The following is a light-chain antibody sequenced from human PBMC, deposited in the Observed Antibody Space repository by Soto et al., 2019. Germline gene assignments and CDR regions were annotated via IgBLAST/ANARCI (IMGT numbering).Light chain of an antibody. V-gene: IGKV1-9*01. CDR3: QQLRMHPST. CDR2: AAS. J-gene: IGKJ4*01. Sequence: IQLTQSPSSLSASVGDRVTITCRASQDIAIYLAWYQQKPGEAPKLLIYAASTLYGGVPSRFSGSGSGTDFALTITSLQAEDFATYYCQQLRMHPSTFGGGTKV. CDR1: QDIAIY.